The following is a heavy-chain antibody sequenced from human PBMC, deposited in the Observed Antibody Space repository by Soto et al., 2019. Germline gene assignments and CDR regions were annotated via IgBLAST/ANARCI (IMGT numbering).Heavy chain of an antibody. D-gene: IGHD1-26*01. Sequence: QLQLQESGPGLVKPSETLSLTCTVSGGSISSSSYYWGWIRQPPGKGLEWIGSIYYSGSTYYNPSLKSRLTISVDTSKNQFSLKLSSVTAADTAVYYCARKIVGATTYRFDPWGQGTLVTVSS. CDR1: GGSISSSSYY. CDR3: ARKIVGATTYRFDP. V-gene: IGHV4-39*01. CDR2: IYYSGST. J-gene: IGHJ5*02.